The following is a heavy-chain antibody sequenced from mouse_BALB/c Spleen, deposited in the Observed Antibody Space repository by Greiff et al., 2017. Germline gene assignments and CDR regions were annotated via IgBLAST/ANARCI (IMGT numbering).Heavy chain of an antibody. CDR1: GFSLTGYG. CDR3: ARGKFGARRGWYFDV. J-gene: IGHJ1*01. Sequence: VHLVESGPGLVAPSQSLSITCTVSGFSLTGYGVNWVRQPPGKGLEWLGMIWGDGSTDYNSALKSRLSISKDNSKSQVFLKMNRLQTDDTARYYCARGKFGARRGWYFDVWGAGTTVTVSS. D-gene: IGHD3-3*01. V-gene: IGHV2-6-7*01. CDR2: IWGDGST.